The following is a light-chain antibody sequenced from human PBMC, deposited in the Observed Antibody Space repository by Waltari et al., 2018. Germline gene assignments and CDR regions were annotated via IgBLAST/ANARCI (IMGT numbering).Light chain of an antibody. CDR3: QQYDGSALT. J-gene: IGKJ4*01. Sequence: VVLTQSPDTLSLTPGERATLSCRAGQSVCSIFLVWLQQKPGQAPRLLIYGTSNRATGVPDRFSGSGSGTDFTLTISRLQPEDFAMYYCQQYDGSALTFGGGTKVEL. CDR2: GTS. CDR1: QSVCSIF. V-gene: IGKV3-20*01.